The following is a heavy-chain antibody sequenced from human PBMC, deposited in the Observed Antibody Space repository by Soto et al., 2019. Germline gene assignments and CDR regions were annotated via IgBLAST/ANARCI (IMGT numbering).Heavy chain of an antibody. CDR2: ISYDGSNK. CDR3: AKGARAAPFWSGYYTYFQH. J-gene: IGHJ1*01. CDR1: GFTFSSYG. Sequence: SGGSLRLSCAASGFTFSSYGMHWVRQAPGKGLEWVAVISYDGSNKYYADSVKGRFTISRDNSKNTLYLQMTSLRAEDTAVYYCAKGARAAPFWSGYYTYFQHWGGSTLVTVS. V-gene: IGHV3-30*18. D-gene: IGHD3-3*01.